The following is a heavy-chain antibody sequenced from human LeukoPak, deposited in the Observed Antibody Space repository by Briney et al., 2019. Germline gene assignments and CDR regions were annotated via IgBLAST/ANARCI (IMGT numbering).Heavy chain of an antibody. CDR1: GFTFSSYS. CDR2: ITSTGSYI. CDR3: ARDFRDSFDV. Sequence: GGSLRLSCAASGFTFSSYSMAWVRQAPGKGLEWVSSITSTGSYISFADSVKGRFTTSRDNAKNSLYLQMNSLRAEDTAVYYCARDFRDSFDVWGRGTMVTVSS. V-gene: IGHV3-21*01. J-gene: IGHJ3*01.